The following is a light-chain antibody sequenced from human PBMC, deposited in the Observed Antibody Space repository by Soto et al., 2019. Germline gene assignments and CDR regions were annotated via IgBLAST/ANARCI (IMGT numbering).Light chain of an antibody. CDR3: EQYDKSIT. J-gene: IGKJ4*01. CDR1: QSITGN. CDR2: GAS. V-gene: IGKV3-20*01. Sequence: EIVMTQSPATLSVSPGERATLSCRASQSITGNLTWYQQKPGQAPRLLIYGASSRATGIPDRFRGSGSGTDFTLTINRLEPEDFAVYYCEQYDKSITFGGGTKVDIK.